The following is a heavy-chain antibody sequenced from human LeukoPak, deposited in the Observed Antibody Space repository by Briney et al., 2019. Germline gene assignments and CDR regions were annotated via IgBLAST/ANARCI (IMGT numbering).Heavy chain of an antibody. CDR2: IYYSGST. Sequence: PSQTLSLTCTVSGGSISSGGYYWSWIRQHPGTGLEWIGYIYYSGSTYYNPSLKSRVTISVDTSKNQFSLKLSSVTAADTAVYYCARGIAAAAEHWFDPWGQGTLVTVSS. D-gene: IGHD6-13*01. CDR3: ARGIAAAAEHWFDP. V-gene: IGHV4-31*03. J-gene: IGHJ5*02. CDR1: GGSISSGGYY.